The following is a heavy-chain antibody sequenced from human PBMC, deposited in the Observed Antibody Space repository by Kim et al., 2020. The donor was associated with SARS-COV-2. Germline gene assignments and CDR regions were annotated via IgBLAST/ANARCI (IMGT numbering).Heavy chain of an antibody. CDR3: ARDFGTTGTTDAFDI. D-gene: IGHD1-1*01. CDR2: IYSGGST. Sequence: GGSLRLSCAASGFTVSSNYMSWVRQAPGKGLEWVSVIYSGGSTYYADSVKGRFTISRDNSKNTLYLQMNSLRAEDTAVYYCARDFGTTGTTDAFDIWGQGTMVTVSS. J-gene: IGHJ3*02. V-gene: IGHV3-53*01. CDR1: GFTVSSNY.